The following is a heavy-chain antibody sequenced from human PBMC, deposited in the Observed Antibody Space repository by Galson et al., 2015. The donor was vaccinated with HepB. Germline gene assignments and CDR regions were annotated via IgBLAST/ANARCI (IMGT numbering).Heavy chain of an antibody. D-gene: IGHD3-16*02. CDR2: IWYDGSKT. J-gene: IGHJ2*01. CDR3: SRGRGDLSDWYFDL. V-gene: IGHV3-33*01. Sequence: SLRLSCAASGFTFSSYGMHWVRQVAGRGLEWVAVIWYDGSKTYYADSVRGRFTISRDSPKNTLSLQMDSLRVEDTAVYYCSRGRGDLSDWYFDLWGRGTLVTVSS. CDR1: GFTFSSYG.